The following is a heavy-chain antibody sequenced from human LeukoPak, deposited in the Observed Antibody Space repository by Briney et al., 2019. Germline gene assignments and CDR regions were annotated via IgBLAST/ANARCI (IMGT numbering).Heavy chain of an antibody. CDR1: GYTFTSYG. Sequence: ASVKVSCKASGYTFTSYGISWVRQAPGQGLEWMGWISAYNGNTNYAQKLQGRVTMTTDTSTSTAYMELRSLRSDDTAVYYCARDLLSYYYDSSGSDPWGQGTLVTVSS. CDR3: ARDLLSYYYDSSGSDP. CDR2: ISAYNGNT. V-gene: IGHV1-18*01. J-gene: IGHJ5*02. D-gene: IGHD3-22*01.